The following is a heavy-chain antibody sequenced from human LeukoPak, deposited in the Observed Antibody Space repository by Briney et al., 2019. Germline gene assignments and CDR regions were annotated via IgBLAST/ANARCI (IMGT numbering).Heavy chain of an antibody. J-gene: IGHJ4*02. V-gene: IGHV4-61*01. CDR3: ARQREYYESSGYYSFDY. Sequence: SETLSLTCTVSGGSVSSGNYYWNWIRQTPGKGLEWIGFIYSSGATNYNPSLKSRVTISVDTSKNQFSLKLSSVTAADTAIYYCARQREYYESSGYYSFDYWGQGTLVTVSS. CDR1: GGSVSSGNYY. CDR2: IYSSGAT. D-gene: IGHD3-22*01.